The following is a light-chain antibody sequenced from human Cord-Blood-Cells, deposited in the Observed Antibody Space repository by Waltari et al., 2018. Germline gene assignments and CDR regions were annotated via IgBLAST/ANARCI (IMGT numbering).Light chain of an antibody. CDR3: SSYTSSSTWV. CDR2: EVS. CDR1: SSDVGGYNL. J-gene: IGLJ3*02. Sequence: QSALTQPASVSGSPGQSITTPCTGTSSDVGGYNLFSWYQQHPGKAPKLMIYEVSNRPSGVSNRFSGSKSGNTASLTISGLQAEDEADYYCSSYTSSSTWVFGGGTKLTVL. V-gene: IGLV2-14*01.